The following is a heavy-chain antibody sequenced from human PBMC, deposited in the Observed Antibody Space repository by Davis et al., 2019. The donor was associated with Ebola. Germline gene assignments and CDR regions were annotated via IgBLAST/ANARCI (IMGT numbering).Heavy chain of an antibody. J-gene: IGHJ4*02. CDR1: GGSFSAHY. CDR2: INHSGIT. Sequence: PGGSLRLSCAVYGGSFSAHYWTWIRQPPGKGLEWIGEINHSGITNYNPSLRGRVTISIDTTKQQFSLNLRSVTAADTAMYFCARSPPKTPLDYWGQGTLVTVSS. V-gene: IGHV4-34*01. CDR3: ARSPPKTPLDY.